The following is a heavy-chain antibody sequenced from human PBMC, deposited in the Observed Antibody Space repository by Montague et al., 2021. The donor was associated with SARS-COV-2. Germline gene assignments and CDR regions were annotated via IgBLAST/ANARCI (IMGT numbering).Heavy chain of an antibody. CDR3: ARRPGRVWGLDV. J-gene: IGHJ6*02. D-gene: IGHD3-10*01. CDR1: GASFSGYY. CDR2: ISHSGTT. V-gene: IGHV4-34*01. Sequence: SETLSLTCAVYGASFSGYYWNFIRQTPGKGLEWLGEISHSGTTKYNPSLKSRFTISADTSKNQFSLTLTSVTAADTAVYLCARRPGRVWGLDVWGHGTTVTVSS.